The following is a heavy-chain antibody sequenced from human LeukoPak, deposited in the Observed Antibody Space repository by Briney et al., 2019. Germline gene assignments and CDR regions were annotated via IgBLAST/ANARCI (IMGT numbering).Heavy chain of an antibody. D-gene: IGHD3-10*01. J-gene: IGHJ3*02. CDR3: AREDSGTFPAAFDI. Sequence: PSETLSLTCTVSGGSISLYYWSGIRQPPARGLECIGYISYSGSTKNNPSLKRRVTISLDTSKSQFSLKLTSVTAADTAVYYCAREDSGTFPAAFDIWGQGTMVTVSS. CDR2: ISYSGST. CDR1: GGSISLYY. V-gene: IGHV4-59*01.